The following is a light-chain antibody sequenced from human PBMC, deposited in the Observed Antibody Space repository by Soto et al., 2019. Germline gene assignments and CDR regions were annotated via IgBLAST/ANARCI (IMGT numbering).Light chain of an antibody. V-gene: IGLV1-44*01. CDR2: SNN. J-gene: IGLJ2*01. CDR3: GAGDDSLHVV. Sequence: QSVLTQPPSASGTPGQRVTISCSGSSSNIGSNTVNWYQQLPGTAPKLLIYSNNQRPSGVPDRFSGSKSGTSASLAISGRQSEDEGDYYCGAGDDSLHVVFGGGTKLTVL. CDR1: SSNIGSNT.